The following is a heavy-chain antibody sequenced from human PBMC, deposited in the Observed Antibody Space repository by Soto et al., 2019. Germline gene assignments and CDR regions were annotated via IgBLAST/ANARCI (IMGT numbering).Heavy chain of an antibody. Sequence: SETLSLTCTVSGGFIWGWIRQSPDKGLEWIGYIYNSGRYNYNPSLESRLTISVDTSKNQFSLKLSSVTAADTAVYYCARVWDSSGYYYVEGGVPNYGMDVWGQGTTVTVSS. V-gene: IGHV4-59*01. CDR1: GGFI. CDR3: ARVWDSSGYYYVEGGVPNYGMDV. D-gene: IGHD3-22*01. CDR2: IYNSGRY. J-gene: IGHJ6*02.